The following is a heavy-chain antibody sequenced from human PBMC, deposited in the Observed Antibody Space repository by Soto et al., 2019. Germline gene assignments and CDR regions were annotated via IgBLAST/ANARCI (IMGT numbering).Heavy chain of an antibody. V-gene: IGHV1-69*13. J-gene: IGHJ5*02. D-gene: IGHD1-26*01. CDR1: GCTFSRYA. Sequence: SVKVSCKASGCTFSRYAISWVRQAPGQGLEWMGGIIPIFGTANYAQKFQGRVTITADESTSIAYMELSSLRFEDTAVYYCARAIVGPTTTGWLDPWGQGTLVTVSS. CDR3: ARAIVGPTTTGWLDP. CDR2: IIPIFGTA.